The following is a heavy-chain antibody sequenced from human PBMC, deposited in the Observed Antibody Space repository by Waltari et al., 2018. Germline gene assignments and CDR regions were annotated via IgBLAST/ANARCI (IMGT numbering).Heavy chain of an antibody. J-gene: IGHJ5*02. Sequence: EVQLVQSGAEVKKPGESLKISCKGSGYSFTSYWIGWVRQMPGKGLEWMGIIYPGDSATRYSPSFQGQVAISADKSISPAYLQWSSLKASDTAMYYCARQISAAAGTGWFDPWGQGTLVTVSS. CDR1: GYSFTSYW. V-gene: IGHV5-51*01. CDR2: IYPGDSAT. D-gene: IGHD6-13*01. CDR3: ARQISAAAGTGWFDP.